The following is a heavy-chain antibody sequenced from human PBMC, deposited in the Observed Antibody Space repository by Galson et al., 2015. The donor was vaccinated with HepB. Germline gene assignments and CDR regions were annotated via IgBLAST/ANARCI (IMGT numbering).Heavy chain of an antibody. CDR2: ISSSSSYI. J-gene: IGHJ3*02. V-gene: IGHV3-21*01. D-gene: IGHD2-2*01. CDR1: GFTFSSYS. Sequence: SLRLSCAASGFTFSSYSMNWVRQAPGKGLEWVSSISSSSSYIYYADSVKGRFTISRDNAKNSLYLQMNSLRAEDTAVYYCAREGIVVVEAFDIWGQGTMVTVSS. CDR3: AREGIVVVEAFDI.